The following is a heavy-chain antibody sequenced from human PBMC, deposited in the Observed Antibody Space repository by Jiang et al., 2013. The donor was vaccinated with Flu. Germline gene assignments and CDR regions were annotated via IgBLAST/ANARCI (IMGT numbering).Heavy chain of an antibody. V-gene: IGHV5-51*01. D-gene: IGHD6-19*01. CDR2: IYPYASDT. CDR3: AREAVAGMYYFDF. Sequence: GAEVKKPGESLKISCKGSGYSFTSYWIAWVRQMPGKGLEWMGIIYPYASDTIYSPPFQGQVTMSVEKSINTAYLQLTGLKASDTAMYFCAREAVAGMYYFDFWG. CDR1: GYSFTSYW. J-gene: IGHJ4*01.